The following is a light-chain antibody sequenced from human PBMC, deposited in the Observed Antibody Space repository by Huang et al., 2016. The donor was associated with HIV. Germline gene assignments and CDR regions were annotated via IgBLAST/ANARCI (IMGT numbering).Light chain of an antibody. CDR2: GAS. J-gene: IGKJ2*01. CDR1: QSISSN. V-gene: IGKV3-15*01. CDR3: QQYNNRYT. Sequence: IVMTQSPATQSVSPGERATLTCRASQSISSNLAWYHQKPCQAPRLLIYGASTRATGIPARFSGSGSGTEFTLTISILQSEDFAVYYCQQYNNRYTFGQGTKLEIK.